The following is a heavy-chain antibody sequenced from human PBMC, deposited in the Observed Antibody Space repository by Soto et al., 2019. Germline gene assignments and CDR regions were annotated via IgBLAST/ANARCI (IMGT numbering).Heavy chain of an antibody. CDR2: IWYDGSNK. CDR3: ARDPGEIGGYPVVDY. D-gene: IGHD5-12*01. Sequence: QVQLVESGGGVVQPGRSLRLSCAASGFTFSSYGMHWVRQAPGKGLEWVAVIWYDGSNKYYADSVKGRFTISRDNSKNTLYLQMNSLRAEDTAVYYCARDPGEIGGYPVVDYWGQGTLVTVSS. CDR1: GFTFSSYG. V-gene: IGHV3-33*01. J-gene: IGHJ4*02.